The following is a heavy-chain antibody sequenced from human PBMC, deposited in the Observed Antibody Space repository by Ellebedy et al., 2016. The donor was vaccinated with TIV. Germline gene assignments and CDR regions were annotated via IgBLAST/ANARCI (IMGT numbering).Heavy chain of an antibody. V-gene: IGHV3-66*01. CDR2: IYSGGST. J-gene: IGHJ4*02. D-gene: IGHD3-10*01. Sequence: GESLKISCAASGFTVSSNYMSWVRQAPGKGLEWVSVIYSGGSTYYADSVKGRFTISRDNSKNTLYLQMNSLRAEDTAVYYCARGDEYYGSGKYFDYWGQGTLVTVSS. CDR1: GFTVSSNY. CDR3: ARGDEYYGSGKYFDY.